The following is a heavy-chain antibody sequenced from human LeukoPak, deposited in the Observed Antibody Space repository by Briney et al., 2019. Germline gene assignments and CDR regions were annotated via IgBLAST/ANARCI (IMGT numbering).Heavy chain of an antibody. V-gene: IGHV1-8*02. D-gene: IGHD3/OR15-3a*01. CDR3: VRVGLRSRGGRAS. Sequence: ASVKVSCKASGYTFTSYGISWVRQATGQGLEWMGWMNPISGDTTSAQKFQGRVTLTRNTSISTAYMELSGLRSEDTAVYYCVRVGLRSRGGRASWGQGTLVIVSS. J-gene: IGHJ5*02. CDR2: MNPISGDT. CDR1: GYTFTSYG.